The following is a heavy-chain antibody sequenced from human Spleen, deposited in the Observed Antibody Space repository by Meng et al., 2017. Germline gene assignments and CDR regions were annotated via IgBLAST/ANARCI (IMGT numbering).Heavy chain of an antibody. CDR1: GFIFTNAY. V-gene: IGHV3-15*01. D-gene: IGHD4-23*01. CDR3: MADASTVAPHYYYGMDI. J-gene: IGHJ6*02. CDR2: ITSRPDGETT. Sequence: GGSLRLSCEGSGFIFTNAYMTWVRQVPGKRLEWLGHITSRPDGETTEYAAPVKGRFTISRDDSKNTLYLQMNSLKTEDAAVYYCMADASTVAPHYYYGMDIWGQGTTVTVSS.